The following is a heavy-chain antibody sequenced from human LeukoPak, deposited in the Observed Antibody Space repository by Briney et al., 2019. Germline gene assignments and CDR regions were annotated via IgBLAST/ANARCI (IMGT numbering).Heavy chain of an antibody. CDR3: ARGARGRFGGLLYVDY. Sequence: SETLSLTCTVSGGSISSYYWSWIRQPAGKGLEWIGRIYTSGSTNYNPSLKSRVTMSVDTSKNQFSLKLSSVTAADTAVYYCARGARGRFGGLLYVDYWGQGTLVTVSS. J-gene: IGHJ4*02. V-gene: IGHV4-4*07. D-gene: IGHD3-10*01. CDR2: IYTSGST. CDR1: GGSISSYY.